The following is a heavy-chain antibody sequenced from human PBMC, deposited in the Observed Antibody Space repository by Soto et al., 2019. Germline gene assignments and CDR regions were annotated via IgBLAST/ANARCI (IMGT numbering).Heavy chain of an antibody. CDR1: GGTFSSYA. Sequence: QVQLVQSGAEVKKPGSSVKVSCKASGGTFSSYAISWVRQAPGQGLEWMGGIIPIFGTAHYAQKFQGRVTITADESTSTAYMELSSLRSEDTAVYYCAREKLTGDGGYYYYGMDVWGQGTTVTVSS. CDR2: IIPIFGTA. CDR3: AREKLTGDGGYYYYGMDV. V-gene: IGHV1-69*01. J-gene: IGHJ6*02. D-gene: IGHD7-27*01.